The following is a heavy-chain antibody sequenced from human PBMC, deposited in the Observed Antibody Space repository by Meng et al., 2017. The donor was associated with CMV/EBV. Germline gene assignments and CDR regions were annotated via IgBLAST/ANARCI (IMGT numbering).Heavy chain of an antibody. V-gene: IGHV4-30-4*08. CDR2: IYYSGST. Sequence: VQTTESAPVLLKPAHTLSLPCTVSGGSISSGDYYWCWIRQPPRKGLEWIGYIYYSGSTYYNPSLKSRVTISVDTSKNQFSLKLSSVTAADTAVYYCARTGEYPTFDYWGQGTLVTVTS. D-gene: IGHD2/OR15-2a*01. CDR3: ARTGEYPTFDY. CDR1: GGSISSGDYY. J-gene: IGHJ4*02.